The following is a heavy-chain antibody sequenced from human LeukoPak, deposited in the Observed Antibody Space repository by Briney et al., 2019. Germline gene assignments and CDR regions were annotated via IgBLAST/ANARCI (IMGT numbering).Heavy chain of an antibody. Sequence: SETLSLTCTVSGGSISPYYWDWIRQPPGKGLEWIGYVSYSGSTNYNPSLKSRVTMSIHTSKNQFSLKLNSVTAADTAVYYCAKDPPRGSYFDLWGRGTLVTVSS. CDR1: GGSISPYY. CDR3: AKDPPRGSYFDL. V-gene: IGHV4-59*01. CDR2: VSYSGST. D-gene: IGHD3-10*01. J-gene: IGHJ2*01.